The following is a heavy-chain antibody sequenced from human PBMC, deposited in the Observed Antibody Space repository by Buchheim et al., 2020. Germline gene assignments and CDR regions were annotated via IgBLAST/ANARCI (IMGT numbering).Heavy chain of an antibody. CDR3: ARDPSLGSYAPAY. D-gene: IGHD3-16*01. J-gene: IGHJ4*02. CDR1: GFTFSSYG. V-gene: IGHV3-33*01. CDR2: IGYDGSNK. Sequence: VQLVESGGGLVQPGRSLRLSCAASGFTFSSYGMHWVRQAPGKGLEWVAVIGYDGSNKYYADSVKGRFTFPRDNSKKTLYLQMNSLGAEDTAVYYCARDPSLGSYAPAYWGQGTL.